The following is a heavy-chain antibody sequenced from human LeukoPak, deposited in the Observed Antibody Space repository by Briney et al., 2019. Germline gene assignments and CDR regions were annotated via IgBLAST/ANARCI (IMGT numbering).Heavy chain of an antibody. CDR1: GGSISSSSYY. CDR3: ARRAWYSSSWYGGNWFDP. V-gene: IGHV4-39*01. CDR2: IYYSGST. J-gene: IGHJ5*02. Sequence: PSESLSLTCTVSGGSISSSSYYWGWIRQPPGKGLEWIGSIYYSGSTYYNPSLKSRVTISVDTSKNQFSLKLSSVTAADTAVYYCARRAWYSSSWYGGNWFDPWGQGTLVTVSS. D-gene: IGHD6-13*01.